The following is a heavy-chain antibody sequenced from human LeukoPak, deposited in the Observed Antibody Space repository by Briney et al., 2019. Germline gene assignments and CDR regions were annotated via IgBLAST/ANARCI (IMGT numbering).Heavy chain of an antibody. CDR3: ARGLNVVVPAAMNYFDY. V-gene: IGHV3-66*01. J-gene: IGHJ4*02. D-gene: IGHD2-2*01. CDR2: IYSGGST. Sequence: GGSLRLSCAASGFTVSSNYMSWVRQAPGKGLEWVSVIYSGGSTYYADSVKGRFTISRDNSKNTLYLQMNNLRAEDTAVYYCARGLNVVVPAAMNYFDYWGQGTLVTVSS. CDR1: GFTVSSNY.